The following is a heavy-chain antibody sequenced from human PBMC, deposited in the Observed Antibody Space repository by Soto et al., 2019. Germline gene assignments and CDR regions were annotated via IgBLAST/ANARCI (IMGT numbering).Heavy chain of an antibody. D-gene: IGHD6-19*01. Sequence: GASVKVSCKASGYTFTSYAMHWVRQAPGQRLEWMGWINAGNGNTKYSQKFQGRVTITRDTSASTAYMELSSLRSEDTAVYYCAREWQWLAPSLPDRAYYYYGMDVWGQGTTVIVSS. V-gene: IGHV1-3*01. J-gene: IGHJ6*02. CDR3: AREWQWLAPSLPDRAYYYYGMDV. CDR1: GYTFTSYA. CDR2: INAGNGNT.